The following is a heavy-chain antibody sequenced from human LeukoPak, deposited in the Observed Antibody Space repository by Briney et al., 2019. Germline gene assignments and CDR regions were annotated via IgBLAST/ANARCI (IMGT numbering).Heavy chain of an antibody. CDR3: ARGMATAHFDY. CDR2: INPSSGDT. J-gene: IGHJ4*02. D-gene: IGHD5-24*01. CDR1: GYTFSDYY. Sequence: ASVKVSCKASGYTFSDYYMHWVRQAPGQGLEWMGWINPSSGDTNYAQKFQGRVTMTRDTSISTAYMELSRLRSDDTAVYYCARGMATAHFDYWGQGTLVTVSS. V-gene: IGHV1-2*02.